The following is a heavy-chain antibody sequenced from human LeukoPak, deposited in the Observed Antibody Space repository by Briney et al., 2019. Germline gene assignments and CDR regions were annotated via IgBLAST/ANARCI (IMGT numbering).Heavy chain of an antibody. V-gene: IGHV3-48*02. Sequence: GGSLRLACAASGFTFSIYSMNWVRQAPGKGLEWVSYITSDSSSIYYADSVRGRFTISRDNAENSLYLQMNSLRDEDTAVYYCARDLLFRTYYFDYWGQGTLVTVSS. D-gene: IGHD1-26*01. CDR2: ITSDSSSI. CDR3: ARDLLFRTYYFDY. J-gene: IGHJ4*02. CDR1: GFTFSIYS.